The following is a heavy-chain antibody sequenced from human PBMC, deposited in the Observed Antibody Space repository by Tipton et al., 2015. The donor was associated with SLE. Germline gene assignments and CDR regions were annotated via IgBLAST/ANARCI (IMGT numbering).Heavy chain of an antibody. J-gene: IGHJ6*03. V-gene: IGHV4-61*01. CDR3: ARGVSGYFNFCYMDV. D-gene: IGHD3-16*01. Sequence: TLSLTCVVSGFSISSGYYWGWIRQSPGKGLEWIGYIYYSGSTNYNPSLKSRVTISVDTSKNQFSLKLSSVTAADTAVYYCARGVSGYFNFCYMDVWGKGTTVTISS. CDR1: GFSISSGYY. CDR2: IYYSGST.